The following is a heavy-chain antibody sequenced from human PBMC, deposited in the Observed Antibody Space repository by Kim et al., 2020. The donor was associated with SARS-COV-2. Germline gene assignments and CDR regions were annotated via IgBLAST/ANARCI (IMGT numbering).Heavy chain of an antibody. D-gene: IGHD6-6*01. Sequence: GGSLRLSCAASGFTFSSYGMHWVRQAPGKGLEWVAVIWYDGSNKYYADSVKGRFTISRDNSKNTLYLQMNSLRAEDTAVYYCAKVGSARGSSDAFDIWGQGTMVTVSS. CDR2: IWYDGSNK. CDR1: GFTFSSYG. CDR3: AKVGSARGSSDAFDI. J-gene: IGHJ3*02. V-gene: IGHV3-33*06.